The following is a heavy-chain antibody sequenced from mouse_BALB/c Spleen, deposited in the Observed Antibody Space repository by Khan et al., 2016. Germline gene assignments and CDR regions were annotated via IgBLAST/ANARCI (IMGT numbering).Heavy chain of an antibody. Sequence: QIQLVQSGPELKKPGETVKISCKASGYTFTNYGMNWVKQAPGKGLKWMGWINTYTGESTYADDFKGRFAISLQTSASTAYLQINNLKNEETAAYSSAIGGDYGGFASWGEGTLITVSA. CDR1: GYTFTNYG. CDR3: AIGGDYGGFAS. V-gene: IGHV9-3-1*01. D-gene: IGHD2-13*01. CDR2: INTYTGES. J-gene: IGHJ3*01.